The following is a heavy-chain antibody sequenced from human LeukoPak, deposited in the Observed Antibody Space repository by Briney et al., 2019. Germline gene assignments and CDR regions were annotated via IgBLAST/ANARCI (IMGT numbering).Heavy chain of an antibody. J-gene: IGHJ4*02. D-gene: IGHD1-1*01. CDR1: GYTFTHYR. CDR3: ARENWYSDY. Sequence: GASVKVSCNASGYTFTHYRLHWVRQAHGQGLEWMGWVNPDSGGTNYQQNFQGRVTMTRDTSISTVYMELSRLRSDDTAVYYCARENWYSDYWGQGTLVTVSS. CDR2: VNPDSGGT. V-gene: IGHV1-2*02.